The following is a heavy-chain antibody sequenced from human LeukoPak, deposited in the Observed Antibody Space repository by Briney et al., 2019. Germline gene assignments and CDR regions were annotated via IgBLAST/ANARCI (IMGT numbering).Heavy chain of an antibody. Sequence: KPSETLSLTCTVSGGSISSSSYYWGWVRQPPGKGLEWIGNVYYSGRTYYNPSLKSRVTISIDTSKNQFSLKLSSVTAADTAVYYCAKYSTYYPNWFDPWGQGTLVTVSS. CDR1: GGSISSSSYY. J-gene: IGHJ5*02. V-gene: IGHV4-39*01. CDR2: VYYSGRT. CDR3: AKYSTYYPNWFDP. D-gene: IGHD3-10*01.